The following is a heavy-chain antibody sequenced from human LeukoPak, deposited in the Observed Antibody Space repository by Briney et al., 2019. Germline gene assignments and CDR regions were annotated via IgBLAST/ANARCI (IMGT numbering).Heavy chain of an antibody. J-gene: IGHJ3*02. CDR1: GGSISSGSYY. V-gene: IGHV4-61*02. Sequence: SETLSLTCTVSGGSISSGSYYWSWIRQPAGKGLEWIGRIYTSGSTNYNPSLKSRVTISVDTSKNQFSLKLTSVTAADTAVYYCAKEVVSYCSSTSCYSDAFDIWGQGTMVTVSS. CDR3: AKEVVSYCSSTSCYSDAFDI. CDR2: IYTSGST. D-gene: IGHD2-2*02.